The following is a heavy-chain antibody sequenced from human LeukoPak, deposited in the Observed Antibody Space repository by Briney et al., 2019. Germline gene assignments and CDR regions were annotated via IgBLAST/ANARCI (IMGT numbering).Heavy chain of an antibody. J-gene: IGHJ6*02. V-gene: IGHV1-18*01. Sequence: ASVKVSCKASGYTFTSYGISWVRQAPGQGLEWIGWISAYSGDTNYAQKLQGRVTMTTDTSKSTAYMELSSLRSEDTAVYYCARDYGDYGYYGMDVWGQGTTVTVSS. D-gene: IGHD4-17*01. CDR3: ARDYGDYGYYGMDV. CDR1: GYTFTSYG. CDR2: ISAYSGDT.